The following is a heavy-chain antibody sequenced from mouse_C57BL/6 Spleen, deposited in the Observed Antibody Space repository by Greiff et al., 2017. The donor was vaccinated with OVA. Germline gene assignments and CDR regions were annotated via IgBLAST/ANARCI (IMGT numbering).Heavy chain of an antibody. D-gene: IGHD1-1*01. J-gene: IGHJ3*01. CDR2: LNPNNGGT. CDR3: ARDYGSRDRFAY. Sequence: VQLQQSGPELVKPGASVKISCKASGYTFTDYYMNWVKQSHGKSLEWIGDLNPNNGGTSYNQKFKGKATLTVDKSSSTAYMELPSLTSEDSAVYYCARDYGSRDRFAYWGQGTLVTVSA. CDR1: GYTFTDYY. V-gene: IGHV1-26*01.